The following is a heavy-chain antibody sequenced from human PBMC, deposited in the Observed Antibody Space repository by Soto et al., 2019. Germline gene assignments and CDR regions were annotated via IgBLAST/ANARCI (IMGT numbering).Heavy chain of an antibody. J-gene: IGHJ4*02. CDR2: ISASGGRT. V-gene: IGHV3-23*01. Sequence: GGSLRLSCAASGFTFSSYAMTWVRQAPGKGLEWVSGISASGGRTYYADSVKGRFTISTDNSKNTLYLQMNSLRAGDTAVYYCAKGRSSGGSWFDYWGQGTLVTVSS. CDR3: AKGRSSGGSWFDY. CDR1: GFTFSSYA. D-gene: IGHD2-15*01.